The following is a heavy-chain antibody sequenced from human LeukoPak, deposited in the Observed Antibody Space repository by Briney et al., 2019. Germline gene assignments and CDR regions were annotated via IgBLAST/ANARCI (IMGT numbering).Heavy chain of an antibody. V-gene: IGHV3-21*01. D-gene: IGHD2-21*02. CDR1: GFTFSSYS. J-gene: IGHJ4*02. CDR2: ISSSSSYI. Sequence: GGSLRLSCAASGFTFSSYSMNWVRQAPGKGLEWVSSISSSSSYIYYADSVKGRFTISRDNAKNSLYLQMNSLRAEDTVVYYCARDASVVVTANFDYWGQGTLVTVSS. CDR3: ARDASVVVTANFDY.